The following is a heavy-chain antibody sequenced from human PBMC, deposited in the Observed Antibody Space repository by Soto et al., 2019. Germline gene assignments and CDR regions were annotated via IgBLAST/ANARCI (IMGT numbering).Heavy chain of an antibody. J-gene: IGHJ6*02. CDR2: ISSSRTTI. CDR1: GFTLNGYS. Sequence: PGGSLRLSCAGSGFTLNGYSMNWVRQAPGKGLEWVSYISSSRTTIHYADVVKGRFTISRDDAKNSLYLQMNSLRDDDTAVYYCVRGRSDSLLDVWGQGTTVTVSS. V-gene: IGHV3-48*02. CDR3: VRGRSDSLLDV. D-gene: IGHD2-15*01.